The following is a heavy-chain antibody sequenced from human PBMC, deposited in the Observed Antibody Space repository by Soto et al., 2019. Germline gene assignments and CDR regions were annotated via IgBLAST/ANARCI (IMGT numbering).Heavy chain of an antibody. D-gene: IGHD2-2*01. Sequence: KPSETLSLTCTVSGGSIRGYYWSWIRQPPGKGLQYIGCIYYSGSTNYNPSLRSRVSISIDTSKNQLSLNLSSVTAADTAIYYCAKEAGVVPAAMGFDPWGPGXLVTVHS. J-gene: IGHJ5*02. CDR1: GGSIRGYY. CDR2: IYYSGST. V-gene: IGHV4-59*01. CDR3: AKEAGVVPAAMGFDP.